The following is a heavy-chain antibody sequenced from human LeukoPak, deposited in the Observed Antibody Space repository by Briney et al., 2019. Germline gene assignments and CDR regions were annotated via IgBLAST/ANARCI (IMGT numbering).Heavy chain of an antibody. CDR2: IIPIFGTA. D-gene: IGHD3-22*01. CDR3: AGPNDYYDSSGHFDY. V-gene: IGHV1-69*13. CDR1: GGTFSSYA. Sequence: SVKVSCKDSGGTFSSYAISWVRQAPGHGLEWMGGIIPIFGTANYAQKFQGRVTITADESTSTAYMELSSLRSEDTAVYYCAGPNDYYDSSGHFDYWGQGTLVTVSS. J-gene: IGHJ4*02.